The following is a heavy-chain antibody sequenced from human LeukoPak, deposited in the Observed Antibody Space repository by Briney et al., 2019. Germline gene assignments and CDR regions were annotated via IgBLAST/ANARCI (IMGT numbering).Heavy chain of an antibody. Sequence: ASVKPSCKASGYTVTSYGISWVGQSAGQERGGMGWISAYNGNTTYAQKLRGRVTMTTDTSTSTAYMELRSLRSDDTAVYYCARVGLRYFGDYWGQGTLVTVSS. CDR2: ISAYNGNT. CDR3: ARVGLRYFGDY. J-gene: IGHJ4*02. V-gene: IGHV1-18*04. CDR1: GYTVTSYG. D-gene: IGHD3-9*01.